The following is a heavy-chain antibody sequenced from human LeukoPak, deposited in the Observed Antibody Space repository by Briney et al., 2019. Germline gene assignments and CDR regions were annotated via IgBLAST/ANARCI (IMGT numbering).Heavy chain of an antibody. V-gene: IGHV4-59*08. Sequence: SETLSLTCTVSGGSISSYYWSWIRQPPGKGLEWIGYIYYSGSTNYNPSLKSRVTISVDTSKNQFSLKLSSVTAADTAVYYCAIGYSYASFDYWGQGTLVTVSS. CDR3: AIGYSYASFDY. J-gene: IGHJ4*02. CDR2: IYYSGST. CDR1: GGSISSYY. D-gene: IGHD5-18*01.